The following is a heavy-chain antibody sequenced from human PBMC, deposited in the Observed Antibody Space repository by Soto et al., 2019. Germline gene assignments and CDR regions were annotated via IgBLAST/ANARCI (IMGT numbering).Heavy chain of an antibody. Sequence: QVQLVQSGAEVKKPGSSVKVSCKASGGTFSSYGISWVRQAPGQGLEWMGGIITIFGTANYAQKFQGRVTITADESTSTAYMELSSLRSEDTAVYYCATPRGHDYGDFGGFDIWGQGTMVTVSS. CDR3: ATPRGHDYGDFGGFDI. J-gene: IGHJ3*02. CDR1: GGTFSSYG. V-gene: IGHV1-69*01. CDR2: IITIFGTA. D-gene: IGHD4-17*01.